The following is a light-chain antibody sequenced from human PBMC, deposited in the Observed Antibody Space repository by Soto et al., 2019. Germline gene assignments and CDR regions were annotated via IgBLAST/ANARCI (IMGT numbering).Light chain of an antibody. CDR2: KSN. V-gene: IGLV1-47*01. Sequence: QAVVTQPPSASGTPGQRVTISCSGSSSNIGSNYVYWYQNLPGTAPKLLIYKSNQRPSGVPDRLSGSKSGTSASLAISGLRSEDEADYYCAAWDDSLSAVVFGGGTKLTVL. CDR3: AAWDDSLSAVV. J-gene: IGLJ3*02. CDR1: SSNIGSNY.